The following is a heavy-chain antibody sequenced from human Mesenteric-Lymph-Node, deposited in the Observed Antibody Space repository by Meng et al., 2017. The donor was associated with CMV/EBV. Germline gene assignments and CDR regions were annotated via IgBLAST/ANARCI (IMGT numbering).Heavy chain of an antibody. D-gene: IGHD6-19*01. Sequence: SETLSLTCTVSGDSVNNPSYYWTWIRQPPEKGLEWIGQIYDSGNTNYNPSLKSRVTISVDTSKNQFSLKLSSVTAADTAVYYCGRERHSSGWYSSGVDVWGQGTTVTVSS. CDR1: GDSVNNPSYY. V-gene: IGHV4-61*01. CDR3: GRERHSSGWYSSGVDV. CDR2: IYDSGNT. J-gene: IGHJ6*02.